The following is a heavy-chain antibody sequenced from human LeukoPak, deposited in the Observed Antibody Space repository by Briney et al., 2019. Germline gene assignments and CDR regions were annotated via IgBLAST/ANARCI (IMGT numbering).Heavy chain of an antibody. CDR2: INPDGSSV. CDR1: GFTFSNYW. V-gene: IGHV3-74*01. J-gene: IGHJ4*02. Sequence: GGSLRLSCAASGFTFSNYWMHXVXQDAGKGLVWVSRINPDGSSVGYGDSVKGRXXISRDNAKNTLYLQMNSLRAEDTAVYYCTTIRPDCWGQGTLATVSS. D-gene: IGHD5-12*01. CDR3: TTIRPDC.